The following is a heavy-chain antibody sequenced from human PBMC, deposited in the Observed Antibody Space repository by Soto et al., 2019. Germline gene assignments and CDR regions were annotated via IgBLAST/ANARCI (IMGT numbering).Heavy chain of an antibody. V-gene: IGHV4-39*01. D-gene: IGHD6-6*01. CDR1: GGSISSSSYY. CDR2: IYYSGST. J-gene: IGHJ4*02. CDR3: ARIHEYSSSSVCYFDC. Sequence: PSETLSLTCTVSGGSISSSSYYWGWIRQPPGKGLEWIGSIYYSGSTYYNPSLKSRVTISVDTSKNQFSLKLSSVTAADTAVYYCARIHEYSSSSVCYFDCWGQGTLVTVSS.